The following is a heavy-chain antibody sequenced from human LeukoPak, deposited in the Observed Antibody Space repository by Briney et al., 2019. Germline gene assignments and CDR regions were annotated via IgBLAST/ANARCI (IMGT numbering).Heavy chain of an antibody. CDR3: ARLAVADLAADY. CDR2: IYYSGST. Sequence: SETLSLTCTVSGGSISSSSYYWGWIRQPPGKGMEWIGSIYYSGSTYYNPSLKSRVTISVDTSKNQFSLKLSSVTAADTAVYYCARLAVADLAADYWGQGTLVTVSS. CDR1: GGSISSSSYY. V-gene: IGHV4-39*01. D-gene: IGHD6-19*01. J-gene: IGHJ4*02.